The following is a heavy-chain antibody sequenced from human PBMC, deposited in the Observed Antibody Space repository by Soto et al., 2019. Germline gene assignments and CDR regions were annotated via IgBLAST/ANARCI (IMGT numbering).Heavy chain of an antibody. D-gene: IGHD1-26*01. CDR3: AREGDGDGGSYLATFDY. Sequence: QVQLVQSGAEVKKPGASVKVSCKASGYTFTSYGISWVRQAPGQGLEWMGWISAYNGNTNYAQKLQGRVTMTTDTSTSTASMDLRSLRSDDTAVYYCAREGDGDGGSYLATFDYWGQGTLVTVSS. V-gene: IGHV1-18*01. CDR2: ISAYNGNT. J-gene: IGHJ4*02. CDR1: GYTFTSYG.